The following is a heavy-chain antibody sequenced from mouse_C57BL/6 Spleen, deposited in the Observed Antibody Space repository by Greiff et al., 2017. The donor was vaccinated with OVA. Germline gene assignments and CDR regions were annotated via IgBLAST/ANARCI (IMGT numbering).Heavy chain of an antibody. Sequence: VHLVESGAELVRPGASVTLSCKASGYTFTDYEMHWVKQTPVHGLEWIGAIDPETGGTAYNQKFKGKAILTADKSSSTAYMELRSLTSEDSAVYYCTRSWDYGTWFAYWGQGTLVTVSA. CDR3: TRSWDYGTWFAY. D-gene: IGHD2-4*01. J-gene: IGHJ3*01. CDR1: GYTFTDYE. V-gene: IGHV1-15*01. CDR2: IDPETGGT.